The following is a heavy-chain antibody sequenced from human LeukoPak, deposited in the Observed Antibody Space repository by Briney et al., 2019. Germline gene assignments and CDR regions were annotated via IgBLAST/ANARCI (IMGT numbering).Heavy chain of an antibody. J-gene: IGHJ4*02. CDR2: INPNSGGT. Sequence: GASVKVSCKASGYTFTGYYMHWVRQAPGQGLEWMGWINPNSGGTNYAQKFQGRVTMTRDTSISTAYMELSRLRSDDTAVYYCAREWLVVPAATPPDFGYWGQGTLVTVSS. CDR3: AREWLVVPAATPPDFGY. V-gene: IGHV1-2*02. CDR1: GYTFTGYY. D-gene: IGHD2-2*01.